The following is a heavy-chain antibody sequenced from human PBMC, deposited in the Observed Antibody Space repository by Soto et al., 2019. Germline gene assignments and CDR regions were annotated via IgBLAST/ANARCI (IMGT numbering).Heavy chain of an antibody. V-gene: IGHV3-23*01. J-gene: IGHJ6*02. Sequence: PGGSLRLSCAASGFTFSSYAMSWVRQAPGKGLEWVSAISGSGGSTYYADSVKGRFTISRDNSKNTLYLQMNSLRAEDTAVYYCAKRDSSSPGYYYYGMDVWGQGTTVTVSS. CDR2: ISGSGGST. CDR1: GFTFSSYA. CDR3: AKRDSSSPGYYYYGMDV. D-gene: IGHD6-6*01.